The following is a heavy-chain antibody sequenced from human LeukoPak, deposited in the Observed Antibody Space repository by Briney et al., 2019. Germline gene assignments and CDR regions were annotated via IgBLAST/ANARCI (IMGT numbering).Heavy chain of an antibody. J-gene: IGHJ4*02. CDR3: ARVPSTNYYDSSGYWGYFDY. D-gene: IGHD3-22*01. CDR2: IYTSGST. CDR1: GGSISSYY. V-gene: IGHV4-4*09. Sequence: SETLSLTCTVSGGSISSYYWSWIRQPPGKGLEWIGYIYTSGSTNYNPSLKSRVTISVDTSKNQSSLKLSSVTAADTAVYYCARVPSTNYYDSSGYWGYFDYWGQGTLVTVSS.